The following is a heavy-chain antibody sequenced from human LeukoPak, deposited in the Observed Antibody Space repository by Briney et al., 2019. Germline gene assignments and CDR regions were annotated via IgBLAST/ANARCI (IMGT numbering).Heavy chain of an antibody. CDR3: AKEKFSGYAYFDY. D-gene: IGHD5-12*01. CDR1: GFTFSSSV. V-gene: IGHV3-23*01. Sequence: GGSLRLSCTASGFTFSSSVMSWVRQAPGKGPEWVSTFSGTSSNTYYADSVKGRFTISRDSSKNTLFLQMNSLRVEDTAVYYCAKEKFSGYAYFDYWGRGTLVSVSS. CDR2: FSGTSSNT. J-gene: IGHJ4*02.